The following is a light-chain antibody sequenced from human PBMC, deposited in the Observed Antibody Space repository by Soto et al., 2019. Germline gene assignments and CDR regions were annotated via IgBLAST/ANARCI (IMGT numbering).Light chain of an antibody. CDR1: SSDVGGYNY. V-gene: IGLV2-14*01. CDR2: EVS. CDR3: SSYASISPYV. Sequence: QSALTQPASVSGSPGQSITISCTGTSSDVGGYNYVSWYQQHPGKAPKLIIYEVSNRPSGVSNRFSGSKSGNTASLTISGLQAEDEAEYCCSSYASISPYVFGTGTKLTVL. J-gene: IGLJ1*01.